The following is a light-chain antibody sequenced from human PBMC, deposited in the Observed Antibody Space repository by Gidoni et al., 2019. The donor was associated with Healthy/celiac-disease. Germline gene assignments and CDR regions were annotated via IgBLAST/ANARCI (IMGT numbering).Light chain of an antibody. V-gene: IGKV3-15*01. J-gene: IGKJ2*01. CDR2: GAS. CDR1: QSVSSN. Sequence: EIVITQSPATRSVSPGERATLSCRASQSVSSNLAWYQQKPGQAPRLLLYGASTSAAGIPARCSGSGSGTEVTLTISSLQSEEFAVYYCQQYNNWPPYTFGQGTKLEIK. CDR3: QQYNNWPPYT.